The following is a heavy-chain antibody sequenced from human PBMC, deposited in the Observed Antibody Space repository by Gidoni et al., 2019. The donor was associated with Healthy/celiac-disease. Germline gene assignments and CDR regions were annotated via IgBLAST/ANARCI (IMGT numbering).Heavy chain of an antibody. CDR3: ARDNLYGAGGIVMDV. V-gene: IGHV3-20*01. CDR2: INWNGGST. D-gene: IGHD4-17*01. CDR1: GSTFDDYG. Sequence: EVQLVASGGGVVRPGGSLRLSCAASGSTFDDYGMSWVRQAPGKGMEWVSGINWNGGSTGYADSVKGRFSISRDNDKNSLYLQMNSLRAEDTALYHCARDNLYGAGGIVMDVWGQGTTVTVSS. J-gene: IGHJ6*02.